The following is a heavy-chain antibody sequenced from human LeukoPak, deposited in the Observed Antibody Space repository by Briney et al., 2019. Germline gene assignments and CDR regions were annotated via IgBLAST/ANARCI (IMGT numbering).Heavy chain of an antibody. J-gene: IGHJ3*02. D-gene: IGHD1-26*01. CDR3: ARTLPGWELLGGDAFDI. V-gene: IGHV1-8*01. CDR2: MNPNSGNT. CDR1: GYTFTSYD. Sequence: ASVKVSCEASGYTFTSYDINWVRQATGQGLEWMGWMNPNSGNTGYAQKFQGRVTMTRNTSISTAYMELSSLRSEDTAVYYCARTLPGWELLGGDAFDIWGQGTMVTVSS.